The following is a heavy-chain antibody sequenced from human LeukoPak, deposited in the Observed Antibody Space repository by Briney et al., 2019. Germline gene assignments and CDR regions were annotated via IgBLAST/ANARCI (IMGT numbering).Heavy chain of an antibody. CDR2: IKEDGSEK. J-gene: IGHJ4*02. CDR1: GFSFRSCW. CDR3: ARVAWPHYFDY. Sequence: PGGSLRLSCAASGFSFRSCWMSWVRQAPGKGLEWVANIKEDGSEKYYVVSVKGRFTISRDNAENALYLQMNSLRAEDTAVYYCARVAWPHYFDYWGQGTLVTVSS. D-gene: IGHD2-21*01. V-gene: IGHV3-7*01.